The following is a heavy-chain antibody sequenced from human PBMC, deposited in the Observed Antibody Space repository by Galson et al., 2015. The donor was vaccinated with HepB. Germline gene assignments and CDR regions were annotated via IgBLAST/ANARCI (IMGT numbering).Heavy chain of an antibody. Sequence: QSGAEVKKPGESLRISCKGSGYSFTSYWISWVRQMPGKGLEWMGRIDPSDSYTNYSPSLQGHVTISADKSISTAYLQWSSLKASDTAMYYRARHYYDSSGYAHDAFDIWGQGTMVTVSS. V-gene: IGHV5-10-1*01. CDR3: ARHYYDSSGYAHDAFDI. D-gene: IGHD3-22*01. CDR2: IDPSDSYT. J-gene: IGHJ3*02. CDR1: GYSFTSYW.